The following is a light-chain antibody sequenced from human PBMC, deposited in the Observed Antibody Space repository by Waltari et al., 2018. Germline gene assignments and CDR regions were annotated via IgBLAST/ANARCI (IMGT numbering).Light chain of an antibody. V-gene: IGKV1-9*01. CDR1: QGISSY. J-gene: IGKJ5*01. CDR3: QHLKSYPIT. Sequence: DIQLTQSPSFLSASVVDRVTITCRASQGISSYLAWYQQKPGKAPKLMIYAASTLQSGVPSRFSGSGSGTEFTLTISSVQPEDFATYYCQHLKSYPITFGQGTRLEIK. CDR2: AAS.